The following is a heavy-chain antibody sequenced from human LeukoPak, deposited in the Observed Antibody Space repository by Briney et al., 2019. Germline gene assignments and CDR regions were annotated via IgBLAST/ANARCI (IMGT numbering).Heavy chain of an antibody. CDR3: AREYYDSSGFRLDY. CDR2: VNSDGSRT. V-gene: IGHV3-74*01. Sequence: SGEPLRLSCAASGFTFSNYWMHWVRQAPGKGLVWVSRVNSDGSRTTYADSVKGLCTISRDNATNTLYLQMNSLRAEDTAVYYCAREYYDSSGFRLDYWGQGTLVTVSP. D-gene: IGHD3-22*01. J-gene: IGHJ4*02. CDR1: GFTFSNYW.